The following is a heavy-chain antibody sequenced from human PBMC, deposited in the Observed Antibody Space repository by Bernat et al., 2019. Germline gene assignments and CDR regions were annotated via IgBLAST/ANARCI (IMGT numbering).Heavy chain of an antibody. V-gene: IGHV3-33*05. CDR2: ISYDGSKQ. J-gene: IGHJ1*01. CDR1: GFTFRNHG. CDR3: ARGPSSSWYDLDRTGGEYFQH. D-gene: IGHD6-13*01. Sequence: QVQLVESGGGVVQPGRSLRLSCAASGFTFRNHGMHWVRQAPGKGLEWVGVISYDGSKQYYGDSVKGRFTISRDNSKNTLYLQMSSLRGDDTAIYYCARGPSSSWYDLDRTGGEYFQHWGQGTLVTVSS.